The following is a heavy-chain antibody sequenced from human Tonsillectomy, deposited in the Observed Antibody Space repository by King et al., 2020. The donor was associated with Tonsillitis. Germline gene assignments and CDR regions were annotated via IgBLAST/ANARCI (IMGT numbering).Heavy chain of an antibody. J-gene: IGHJ4*02. D-gene: IGHD3-10*01. Sequence: VQLVESGGGLVQPGGSLRLSCAASGFPFSQSWMHWVRQAPGKGLVWVSRIKSDGSIRAYADSVRGRFTISRDNTENTLYRQMNSLREEDTAVYYCAGERNSLDYWGQGALLTVSS. CDR3: AGERNSLDY. CDR1: GFPFSQSW. CDR2: IKSDGSIR. V-gene: IGHV3-74*02.